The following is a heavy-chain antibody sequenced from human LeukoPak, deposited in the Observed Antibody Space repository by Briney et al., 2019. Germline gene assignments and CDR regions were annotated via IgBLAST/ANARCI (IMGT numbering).Heavy chain of an antibody. Sequence: EGSLRLSCAASGFTFSSYSMNWVRQAPGKGLEWVSYISRSSSTIYYADSVKGRFTISRDNAKDSLYLQMNSLRAEDTAVYYCARDRYHTAFWGQGTLVTVSS. CDR3: ARDRYHTAF. CDR1: GFTFSSYS. CDR2: ISRSSSTI. J-gene: IGHJ4*02. D-gene: IGHD5-18*01. V-gene: IGHV3-48*01.